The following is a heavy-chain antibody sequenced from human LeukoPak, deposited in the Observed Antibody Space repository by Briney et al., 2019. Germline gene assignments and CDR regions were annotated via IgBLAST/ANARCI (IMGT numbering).Heavy chain of an antibody. CDR3: AKVVTAIPIIPPYYGMDV. CDR1: GFTFDDYA. CDR2: ISWNTGST. V-gene: IGHV3-23*01. J-gene: IGHJ6*02. D-gene: IGHD2-21*02. Sequence: GGSLRLSCAASGFTFDDYAMYWVRQAPGKGLEWVSGISWNTGSTYYADSVKGQFTISRDNSTNTLYLQMNSLRAEDTAVYYCAKVVTAIPIIPPYYGMDVWGQGTTVTVSS.